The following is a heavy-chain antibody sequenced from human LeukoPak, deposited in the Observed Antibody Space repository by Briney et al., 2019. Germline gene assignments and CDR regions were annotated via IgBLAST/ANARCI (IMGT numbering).Heavy chain of an antibody. CDR3: ARDYYDYVWGSYRRYYFDY. D-gene: IGHD3-16*02. CDR2: ISSSSSTI. Sequence: GGSLTLSCAASGFTFSSYSMNWVSNAPGNGQGWVSYISSSSSTIYYADSVKGRFTISRDNAKNSLYLQMNSLRDEDTAVYYCARDYYDYVWGSYRRYYFDYWGQGTLVTVSS. V-gene: IGHV3-48*02. CDR1: GFTFSSYS. J-gene: IGHJ4*02.